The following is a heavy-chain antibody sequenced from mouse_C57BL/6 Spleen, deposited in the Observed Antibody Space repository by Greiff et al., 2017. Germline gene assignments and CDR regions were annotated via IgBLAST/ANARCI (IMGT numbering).Heavy chain of an antibody. D-gene: IGHD2-3*01. CDR1: GYSITSDY. V-gene: IGHV3-8*01. CDR2: ISYSGST. J-gene: IGHJ4*01. CDR3: ARYFLYDGYPGAMDY. Sequence: EVMLVESGPGLAKPSQTLSLTCSVTGYSITSDYWNWIRKFPGNKLEYMGYISYSGSTYYNPSLKSRISITRDSAKNQYYLQLNSVTTEDTATYYCARYFLYDGYPGAMDYGGQGTSVTVSA.